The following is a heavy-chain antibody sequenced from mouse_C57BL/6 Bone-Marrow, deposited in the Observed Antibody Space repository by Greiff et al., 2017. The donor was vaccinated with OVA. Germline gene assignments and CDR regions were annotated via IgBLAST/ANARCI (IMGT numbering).Heavy chain of an antibody. J-gene: IGHJ2*01. CDR1: GYTFTDYY. D-gene: IGHD2-1*01. V-gene: IGHV1-75*01. Sequence: VQLQESGPELVKPGASVKISCKASGYTFTDYYINWVKQRPGQGLEWIGWIFPGSGSTYYNEKFTGKATLTVDKSSSTAYMLLSSLTSEDSAVYFCARGRPYGNYAVGFDYWGQGTTLTVSS. CDR3: ARGRPYGNYAVGFDY. CDR2: IFPGSGST.